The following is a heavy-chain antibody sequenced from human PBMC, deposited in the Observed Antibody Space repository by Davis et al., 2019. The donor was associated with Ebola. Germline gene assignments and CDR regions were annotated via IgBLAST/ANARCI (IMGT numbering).Heavy chain of an antibody. J-gene: IGHJ3*02. CDR1: GFTFNSYE. CDR3: AREGCCPDAFDI. CDR2: ISSGGRKL. Sequence: GESLKISCAASGFTFNSYEMNWVRQAPGKGLEWVSYISSGGRKLYYADSVKGRFALSRDDAKNSVFLQMNSLRAEDTGIYYCAREGCCPDAFDIWGQGTVVTVSS. V-gene: IGHV3-48*03. D-gene: IGHD2-15*01.